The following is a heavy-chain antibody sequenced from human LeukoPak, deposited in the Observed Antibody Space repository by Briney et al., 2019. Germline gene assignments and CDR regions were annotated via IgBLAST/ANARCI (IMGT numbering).Heavy chain of an antibody. Sequence: SETLSLTCTVSGASVSSGSYSWNWIRQPPGKGLEWIGYMFYRGSTNYNPSLKSRVTISVDSSKNQFSLNLSSVTAADTAVYYCAREGESGAFDIWGQGTMVTVSS. V-gene: IGHV4-61*01. CDR1: GASVSSGSYS. CDR3: AREGESGAFDI. D-gene: IGHD3-16*01. J-gene: IGHJ3*02. CDR2: MFYRGST.